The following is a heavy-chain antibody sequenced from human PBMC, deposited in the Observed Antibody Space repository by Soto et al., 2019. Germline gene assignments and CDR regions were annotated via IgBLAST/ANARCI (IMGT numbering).Heavy chain of an antibody. Sequence: EVQLVESGGGLVQSGGSLRLSCAASGFTFSSYWMSWVRQAPGKGLEWVANINQDGSEKYYVDSVKGRFTISRDNAKNSLYLQMKSLRADDTAVYYCAKFSSTVTTFDWGQGTLVTVSS. CDR3: AKFSSTVTTFD. D-gene: IGHD4-17*01. J-gene: IGHJ4*02. CDR1: GFTFSSYW. V-gene: IGHV3-7*01. CDR2: INQDGSEK.